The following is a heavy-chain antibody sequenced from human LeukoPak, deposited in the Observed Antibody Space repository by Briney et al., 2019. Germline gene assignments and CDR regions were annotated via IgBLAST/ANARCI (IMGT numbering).Heavy chain of an antibody. J-gene: IGHJ3*02. CDR2: IYYSGST. Sequence: SETLSLTCTVSGGSISSGGYYWRWIRQHPGKGLEWIGYIYYSGSTYYNPSLKSRVTISVDTSKNQFSLKLSSVTAADTAVYYCARDTYYYDSDAFDIWGQGTMVTVSS. D-gene: IGHD3-22*01. V-gene: IGHV4-31*03. CDR3: ARDTYYYDSDAFDI. CDR1: GGSISSGGYY.